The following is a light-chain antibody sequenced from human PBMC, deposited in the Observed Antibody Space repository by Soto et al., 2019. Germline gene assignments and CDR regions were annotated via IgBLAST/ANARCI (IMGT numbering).Light chain of an antibody. J-gene: IGLJ3*02. Sequence: QAVVTQPPSVSGAPGQRVTISCTGNSSNLGAGYDVHWYQQLPGAAPKLVIFGNRNRPSGVPERFSGSKSGTSASLAITGPQAEDEADYYCQAYDYSLTASVFGGGTKVTVL. CDR2: GNR. CDR1: SSNLGAGYD. CDR3: QAYDYSLTASV. V-gene: IGLV1-40*01.